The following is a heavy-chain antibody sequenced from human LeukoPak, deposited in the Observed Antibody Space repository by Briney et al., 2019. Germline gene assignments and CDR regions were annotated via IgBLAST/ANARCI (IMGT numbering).Heavy chain of an antibody. J-gene: IGHJ4*02. CDR1: VESLTGYY. CDR3: ARGPLITFGGVIVGYFDY. CDR2: INHSGST. V-gene: IGHV4-34*01. Sequence: SETLSLTSAVHVESLTGYYSSWIRHPPGKGLERIGEINHSGSTNYNTPLKSRVTISADTSKNQFSLKLSSVTAAETAVYYCARGPLITFGGVIVGYFDYWGQGTLVTVSS. D-gene: IGHD3-16*02.